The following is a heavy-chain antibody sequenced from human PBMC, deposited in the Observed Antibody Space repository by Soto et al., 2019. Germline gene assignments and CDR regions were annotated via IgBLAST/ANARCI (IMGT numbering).Heavy chain of an antibody. D-gene: IGHD3-3*01. CDR1: GYTFTSYG. CDR2: ISAYSGNT. J-gene: IGHJ4*02. CDR3: ARDLYPLARDFWSGYDY. V-gene: IGHV1-18*04. Sequence: QVQLVQSGAEVKKPGASVKVSCKASGYTFTSYGISWVRQAPGQGLEWMGWISAYSGNTNYAQKLQGRVTMTTDTSTSTDYMELTSLRSDDTAVYYCARDLYPLARDFWSGYDYWGQGTLVTVSS.